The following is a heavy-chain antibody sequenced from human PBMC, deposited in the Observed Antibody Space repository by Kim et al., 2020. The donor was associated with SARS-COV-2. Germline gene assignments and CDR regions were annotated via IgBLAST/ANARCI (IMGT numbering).Heavy chain of an antibody. J-gene: IGHJ4*02. CDR3: ARSPHKHGTTYYDFWSGYPPEYYFDY. V-gene: IGHV3-23*01. Sequence: GGSLRLSCAASGFTFSSYAMSWVRQAPGKGLEWVSAISGSGGSTYYADSVKGRFTISRDNSKNTLYLQMNSLRAEDTAVYYCARSPHKHGTTYYDFWSGYPPEYYFDYWGQGTLVTVSS. CDR1: GFTFSSYA. D-gene: IGHD3-3*01. CDR2: ISGSGGST.